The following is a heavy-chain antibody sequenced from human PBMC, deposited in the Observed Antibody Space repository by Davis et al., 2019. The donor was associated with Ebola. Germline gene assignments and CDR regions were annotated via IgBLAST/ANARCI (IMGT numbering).Heavy chain of an antibody. D-gene: IGHD6-13*01. CDR2: ISYDGSNK. Sequence: GESLKISCAASGFTFSNYAMHWVRQAPGKGLEWVAVISYDGSNKYYADSVKGRFTISRDNSKNTLYLQMNSLRAEDTAVYYCARDQDSSSWYFYYYGVDVWGQGTTVTVSS. CDR1: GFTFSNYA. CDR3: ARDQDSSSWYFYYYGVDV. V-gene: IGHV3-30-3*01. J-gene: IGHJ6*02.